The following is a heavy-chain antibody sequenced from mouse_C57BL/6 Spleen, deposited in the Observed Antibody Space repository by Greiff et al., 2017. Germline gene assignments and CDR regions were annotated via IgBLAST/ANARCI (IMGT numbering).Heavy chain of an antibody. CDR1: GYTFTDYY. CDR3: ARHYDGFEGFAY. D-gene: IGHD2-3*01. J-gene: IGHJ3*01. Sequence: VQLQQSGPELVKPGASVKISCKASGYTFTDYYMNWVKQSHGKSLEWIGDINPNTGGTSYNQKFKGKATLTVDKSSSTAYMELRSLTSEDSAVYYCARHYDGFEGFAYWGQGTLVTVSA. CDR2: INPNTGGT. V-gene: IGHV1-26*01.